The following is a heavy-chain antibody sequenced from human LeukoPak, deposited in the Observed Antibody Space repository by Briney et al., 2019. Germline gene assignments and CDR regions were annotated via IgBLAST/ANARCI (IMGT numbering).Heavy chain of an antibody. CDR2: IRRKGNGGTT. CDR3: TRGDYGDYYDLDY. J-gene: IGHJ4*02. CDR1: GFTFDGYA. D-gene: IGHD4-17*01. Sequence: GGSLSLSCTASGFTFDGYAMSWVRQAPGKGLEWVGFIRRKGNGGTTEYAASVKGRFIISRDDSKSITYLQMNSLKTEDTAVYYCTRGDYGDYYDLDYWGQGTLVTVSS. V-gene: IGHV3-49*04.